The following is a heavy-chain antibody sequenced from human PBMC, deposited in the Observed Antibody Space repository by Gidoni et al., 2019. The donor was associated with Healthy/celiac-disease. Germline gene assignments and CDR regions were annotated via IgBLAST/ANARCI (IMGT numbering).Heavy chain of an antibody. D-gene: IGHD4-17*01. Sequence: EVQLVESGGGLVKPGGSLRLSCAASGFTFINAWMSWVRQAPGKGLEWVGRIKSKTDGGTTDYAAPVKGRFTISRDDSKNTLYLQMNSLKTEDTAVYYCTTDPDGDPSYFDLWGRGTLVTVSS. CDR2: IKSKTDGGTT. J-gene: IGHJ2*01. CDR1: GFTFINAW. CDR3: TTDPDGDPSYFDL. V-gene: IGHV3-15*01.